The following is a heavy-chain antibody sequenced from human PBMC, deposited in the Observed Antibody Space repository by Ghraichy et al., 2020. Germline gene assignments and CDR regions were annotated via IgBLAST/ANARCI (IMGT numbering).Heavy chain of an antibody. CDR2: INHSGST. D-gene: IGHD3-10*01. CDR3: ARQVPRQIWFGPLDAFDI. CDR1: GGSFSGYY. J-gene: IGHJ3*02. Sequence: ETLSLTCAVYGGSFSGYYWSWIRQPPGKGLEWIGEINHSGSTNYNPSLKSRVTISVDTSKNQFSLKLSSVTAADTAVYYCARQVPRQIWFGPLDAFDIWGQGTMVTVSS. V-gene: IGHV4-34*01.